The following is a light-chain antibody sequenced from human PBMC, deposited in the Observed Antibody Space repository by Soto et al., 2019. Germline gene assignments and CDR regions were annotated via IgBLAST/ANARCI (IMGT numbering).Light chain of an antibody. J-gene: IGKJ1*01. CDR2: GAS. V-gene: IGKV3-20*01. CDR3: QQYVSSVT. Sequence: EIVLTQSPGSLSLSPGERATLSCRASQSVDSSFFAWYQQKPGQAPMLLIYGASNRATGIPDRFSGRGSGTDFTLTITGLEPEDFAVYYCQQYVSSVTFGQGTKVEIK. CDR1: QSVDSSF.